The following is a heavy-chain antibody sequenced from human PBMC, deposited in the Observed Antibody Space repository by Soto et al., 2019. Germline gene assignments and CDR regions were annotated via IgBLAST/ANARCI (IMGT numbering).Heavy chain of an antibody. V-gene: IGHV1-46*03. CDR2: INPSGGGT. J-gene: IGHJ4*02. Sequence: QVRLVQSGAEVKKPGASVKVSCKASGYTFTSYYLHWVRQAPGQGLEWMGMINPSGGGTYYAQNFEGRVTMTRDTSTSTVSLELSSLRFEDTAVYYCVRVLPRGWANFDYWGLGTLVAVSS. D-gene: IGHD1-26*01. CDR3: VRVLPRGWANFDY. CDR1: GYTFTSYY.